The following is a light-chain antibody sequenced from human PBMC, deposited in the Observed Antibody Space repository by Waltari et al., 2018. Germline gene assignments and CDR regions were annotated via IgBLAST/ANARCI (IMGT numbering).Light chain of an antibody. Sequence: DIVMTQSPDSLAVSLGERATINCKSSQSVLYSSNNKNYLAWYQQKPGQPPKLLIYWASIRESGVPDRFSGSGSETDFTHTISSLQAEDVAVYYCQQSYSPHRTFGQGTRVEIK. CDR1: QSVLYSSNNKNY. V-gene: IGKV4-1*01. CDR2: WAS. CDR3: QQSYSPHRT. J-gene: IGKJ1*01.